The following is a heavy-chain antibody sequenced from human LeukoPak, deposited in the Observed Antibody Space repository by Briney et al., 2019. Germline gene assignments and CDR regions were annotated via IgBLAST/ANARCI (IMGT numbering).Heavy chain of an antibody. J-gene: IGHJ6*03. V-gene: IGHV3-23*01. D-gene: IGHD2-21*02. CDR1: GFTFSSYA. CDR3: AGTTLAYCGGDCLTPGHYYYYMDV. CDR2: ISGSGGST. Sequence: GGSLRLSCAASGFTFSSYAMSWVRQAPGKGLEWVSAISGSGGSTYYADSVKGRFTISRDNSKNTLYLQMNSLRAEDTAVYYCAGTTLAYCGGDCLTPGHYYYYMDVWGKGTTVTISS.